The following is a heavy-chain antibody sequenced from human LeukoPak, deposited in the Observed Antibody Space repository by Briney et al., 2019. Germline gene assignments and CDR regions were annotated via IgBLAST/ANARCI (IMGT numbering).Heavy chain of an antibody. D-gene: IGHD6-13*01. J-gene: IGHJ6*02. CDR2: ISAYNGNT. CDR3: ARYLKYGIAADYYYYGMDV. V-gene: IGHV1-18*01. Sequence: GASVTVSCKASGYTFTSYGISWVRQAPGQGLEWMGWISAYNGNTNYAQKLQGRVTMTTDTPTSTAYMELRSLRSDDTAVYYCARYLKYGIAADYYYYGMDVWGQGTTVNVSS. CDR1: GYTFTSYG.